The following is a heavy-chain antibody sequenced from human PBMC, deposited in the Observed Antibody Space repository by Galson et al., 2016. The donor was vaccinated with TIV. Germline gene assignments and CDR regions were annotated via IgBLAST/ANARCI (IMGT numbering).Heavy chain of an antibody. J-gene: IGHJ6*02. CDR3: AREDHQYGSGWYSYYYYYGMDI. CDR1: GFAFRSSA. V-gene: IGHV3-30*04. Sequence: SLRLSCAASGFAFRSSAMYWVRQAPGKGLQCVAINSYDGNYKYYADSVKGRFTISRDNSMNRLYLQMNDLTPADTALYYCAREDHQYGSGWYSYYYYYGMDIWGQGTTVTVS. CDR2: NSYDGNYK. D-gene: IGHD6-19*01.